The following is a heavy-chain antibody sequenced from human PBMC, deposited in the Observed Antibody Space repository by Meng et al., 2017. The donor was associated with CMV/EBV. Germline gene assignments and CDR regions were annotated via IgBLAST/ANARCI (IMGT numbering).Heavy chain of an antibody. CDR2: INQDGTKI. J-gene: IGHJ4*02. D-gene: IGHD5-18*01. Sequence: GGSLRLSCAASGFTFSRYWMTWVRKAPGKGLEWVVNINQDGTKIYYVDSVKGRFTVSRDNARNSVYLQLNSLTVEDTAVYYCARIGYTSSSLDYWGRGALVIVSS. CDR1: GFTFSRYW. CDR3: ARIGYTSSSLDY. V-gene: IGHV3-7*01.